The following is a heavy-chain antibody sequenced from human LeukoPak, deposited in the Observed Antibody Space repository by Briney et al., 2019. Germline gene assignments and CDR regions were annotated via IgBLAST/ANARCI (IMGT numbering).Heavy chain of an antibody. J-gene: IGHJ4*02. CDR1: GYTFTSYG. CDR3: ARFGGGDYYGSGSYYTY. Sequence: ASVKVSCKASGYTFTSYGISWVRQAPGQGLEWMGWINPNSGGTNYAQKFQGRVTMTRDTSISTAYMELSRLRSDDTAVYYCARFGGGDYYGSGSYYTYWGQGTLVTVSS. V-gene: IGHV1-2*02. D-gene: IGHD3-10*01. CDR2: INPNSGGT.